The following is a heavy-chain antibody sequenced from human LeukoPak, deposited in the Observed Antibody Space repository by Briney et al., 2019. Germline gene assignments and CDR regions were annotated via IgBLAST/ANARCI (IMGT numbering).Heavy chain of an antibody. CDR2: IYYSGST. D-gene: IGHD1-14*01. V-gene: IGHV4-59*01. CDR1: GGSISSYY. CDR3: ARGLKNPGYAFDI. J-gene: IGHJ3*02. Sequence: SETLSLTCTVSGGSISSYYWSWIRQPPGKGLEWIGYIYYSGSTNYNPSLKSRVTISVDTSKNQFSLKLSSVTAADTAVYYCARGLKNPGYAFDIWVQGTMVTVSS.